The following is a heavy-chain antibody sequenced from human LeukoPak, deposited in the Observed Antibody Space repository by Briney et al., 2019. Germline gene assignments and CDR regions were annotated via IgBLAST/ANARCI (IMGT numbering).Heavy chain of an antibody. Sequence: PSETLSLTCTVSGGSISNYYWSWIRQPPGKGLEWIGYIYTSGITNYNPSLKSRVTISLVTSTNQFSLTLSSVTAADTAVYYCARVNWNPDYWGQGTLVTVSS. V-gene: IGHV4-4*09. CDR3: ARVNWNPDY. CDR1: GGSISNYY. D-gene: IGHD1-1*01. J-gene: IGHJ4*02. CDR2: IYTSGIT.